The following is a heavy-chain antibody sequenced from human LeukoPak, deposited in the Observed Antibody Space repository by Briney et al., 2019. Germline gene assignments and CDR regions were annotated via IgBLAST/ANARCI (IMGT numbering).Heavy chain of an antibody. V-gene: IGHV3-30*02. D-gene: IGHD2-2*01. J-gene: IGHJ5*02. CDR2: IRYDGTNK. CDR3: AKLTNSWFDP. CDR1: GFTFSNYG. Sequence: GGSLRLSCAASGFTFSNYGMHWVRQAPGKGLDWVAFIRYDGTNKWYADSVKGRFTISKDNSKNTLYLQMNSLRAEDTAVYYCAKLTNSWFDPWGQGTLVAVSS.